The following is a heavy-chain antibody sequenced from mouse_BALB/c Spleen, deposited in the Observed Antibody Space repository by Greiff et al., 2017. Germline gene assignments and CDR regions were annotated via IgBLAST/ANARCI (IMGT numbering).Heavy chain of an antibody. D-gene: IGHD2-1*01. Sequence: EVQLVESGPGLVKPSQSLSLTCTVTGYSITSDYAWNWIRQFPGNKLEWMGYISYSGSTSYNPSLKSRISITRDTSKNQFYLQLNSVTTEDTATYYCAREGNYVMDYWGQGTSVTVSS. J-gene: IGHJ4*01. V-gene: IGHV3-2*02. CDR1: GYSITSDYA. CDR2: ISYSGST. CDR3: AREGNYVMDY.